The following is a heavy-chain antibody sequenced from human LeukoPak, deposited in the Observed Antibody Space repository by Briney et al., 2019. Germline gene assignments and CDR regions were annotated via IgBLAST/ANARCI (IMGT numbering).Heavy chain of an antibody. D-gene: IGHD4-17*01. CDR3: ARGLDYGDYESWFDP. J-gene: IGHJ5*02. V-gene: IGHV4-31*03. CDR1: GGSISSGGYS. Sequence: SQTLSLTCTVSGGSISSGGYSWSWIRQHPGKGLEWIGYIYYSGSTYYNPSLKSRVTISVDTSKNQFSLKLSSVTAADTAVYYCARGLDYGDYESWFDPWGQGTLVTVSS. CDR2: IYYSGST.